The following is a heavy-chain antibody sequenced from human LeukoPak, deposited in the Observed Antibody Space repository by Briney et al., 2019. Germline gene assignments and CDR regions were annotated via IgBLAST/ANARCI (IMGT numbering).Heavy chain of an antibody. CDR2: ISGSGGST. D-gene: IGHD1-26*01. J-gene: IGHJ4*02. V-gene: IGHV3-23*01. Sequence: GGSLRLSCAVAGFTFSNYAMSWVRQAPEKGLEWVSAISGSGGSTYYADSVKGRFTISRDNSKNTLYLQMNSLRAEDTAVYYCAKMVGGWELLERELLDYWGQGTLVTVSS. CDR3: AKMVGGWELLERELLDY. CDR1: GFTFSNYA.